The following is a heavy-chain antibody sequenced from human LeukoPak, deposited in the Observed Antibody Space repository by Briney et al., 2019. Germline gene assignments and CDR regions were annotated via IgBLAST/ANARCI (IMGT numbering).Heavy chain of an antibody. Sequence: SGTLSLSCAVSGGSISSSSYYWGWIRQPPGKGLEWIGSIYYSGSTYYNPSLKSRVTISVDTSKNQFSLKLSSVTAADTAVYYCARQRLSWGQGTLVTVSS. V-gene: IGHV4-39*01. CDR2: IYYSGST. D-gene: IGHD2-21*01. CDR3: ARQRLS. CDR1: GGSISSSSYY. J-gene: IGHJ4*02.